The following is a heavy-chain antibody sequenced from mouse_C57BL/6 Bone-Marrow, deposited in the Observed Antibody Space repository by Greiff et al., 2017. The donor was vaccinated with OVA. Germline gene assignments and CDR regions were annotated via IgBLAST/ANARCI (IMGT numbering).Heavy chain of an antibody. J-gene: IGHJ4*01. Sequence: EVKLMESGGGLVQPGGSLKLSCAASGFTFSDYYMYWVRQTPEKRLEWVAYISNGGGSTYYPDTVKGRFTISRDNAKNTLYLQMSRLKSEDTAMYYCAVSWAGDYYAMDYWGQGTSVTVSS. D-gene: IGHD3-3*01. CDR2: ISNGGGST. CDR3: AVSWAGDYYAMDY. V-gene: IGHV5-12*01. CDR1: GFTFSDYY.